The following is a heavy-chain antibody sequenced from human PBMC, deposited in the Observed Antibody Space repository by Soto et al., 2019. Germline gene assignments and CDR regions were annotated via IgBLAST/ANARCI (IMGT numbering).Heavy chain of an antibody. J-gene: IGHJ4*02. Sequence: SETLSLTCTVSGGSITSYCWNWIRQPPGKGLEWIGYIYSSGSTNYNPSLKSRLTMSVDTSKNQFSLNLTSVTAADTAVYYCARFGSIAVTRFDYWGQGVLVTVS. CDR1: GGSITSYC. V-gene: IGHV4-59*08. CDR3: ARFGSIAVTRFDY. CDR2: IYSSGST. D-gene: IGHD6-19*01.